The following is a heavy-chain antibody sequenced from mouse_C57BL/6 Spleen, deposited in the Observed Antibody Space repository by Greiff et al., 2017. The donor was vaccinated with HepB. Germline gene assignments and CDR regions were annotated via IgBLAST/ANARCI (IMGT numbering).Heavy chain of an antibody. CDR1: GYAFTNYL. J-gene: IGHJ1*03. CDR3: ARYRGYWYFDV. V-gene: IGHV1-54*01. Sequence: VQLQQSGAELVRPGTSVKVSCKASGYAFTNYLIEWVKQRPGQGLEWIGVINPGSGGTNYNEKFKGKATLTADKSSSTAYMQLSSLTSEDSAVYFCARYRGYWYFDVWGTGTTVTVSS. CDR2: INPGSGGT.